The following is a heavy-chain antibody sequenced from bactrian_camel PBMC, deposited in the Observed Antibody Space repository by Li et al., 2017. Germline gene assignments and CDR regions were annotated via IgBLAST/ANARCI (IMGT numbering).Heavy chain of an antibody. CDR1: RTYNTYC. J-gene: IGHJ6*01. V-gene: IGHV3S1*01. CDR3: ATLDGCNAGSWCYEPYFGY. D-gene: IGHD3*01. Sequence: HVQLVESGGGSVQAGGSLRLSCKASRTYNTYCLAWFRQAPGKEREGVAAIYTEGDTPIYADSVKGRFTISRDNAKNTLYLQLNSLKTEDTVMYYCATLDGCNAGSWCYEPYFGYWGQGTQVTVS. CDR2: IYTEGDTP.